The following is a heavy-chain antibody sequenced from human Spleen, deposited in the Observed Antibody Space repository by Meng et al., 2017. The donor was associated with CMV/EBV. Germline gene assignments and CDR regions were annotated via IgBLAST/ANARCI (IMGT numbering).Heavy chain of an antibody. CDR3: ARGGGAY. D-gene: IGHD4-17*01. Sequence: ASVKVSCKASGYTFTGYYMHWVRQAPGQGLEWMGWINPKSGGTKYAQKFQGRVTMTRDTSISTVYMELRRLRSDDTGVYYCARGGGAYWGQGTLVTVSS. J-gene: IGHJ4*02. V-gene: IGHV1-2*02. CDR1: GYTFTGYY. CDR2: INPKSGGT.